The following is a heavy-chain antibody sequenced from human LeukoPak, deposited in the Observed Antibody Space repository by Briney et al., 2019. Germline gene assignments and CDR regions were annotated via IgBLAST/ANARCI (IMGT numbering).Heavy chain of an antibody. CDR2: INTVSGTI. CDR3: ARDQYYAFDC. J-gene: IGHJ4*02. D-gene: IGHD1-26*01. CDR1: GFTFSSYS. V-gene: IGHV3-48*01. Sequence: GGSLRLSCAASGFTFSSYSMNWVRQAPGKGLEWLSYINTVSGTISYADSVKVRFTISVDNAKASLYLQMDSLRAEDTAVYYCARDQYYAFDCWGLGSLVTVSS.